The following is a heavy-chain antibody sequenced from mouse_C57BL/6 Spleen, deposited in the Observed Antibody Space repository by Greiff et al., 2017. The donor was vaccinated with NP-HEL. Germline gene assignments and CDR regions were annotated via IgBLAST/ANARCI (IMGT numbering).Heavy chain of an antibody. D-gene: IGHD1-1*01. CDR2: INPNNGGT. CDR3: TRYTVGPNYYAMDY. V-gene: IGHV1-26*01. Sequence: VQLQQSGPELVKPGASVKISCKASGYTFTDYYMNWVKQSHGKSLEWIGDINPNNGGTSYNQKFKGKATLTVDKSSSTAYMELRSLTSEDSAVYYCTRYTVGPNYYAMDYWGQGTSVTVSS. CDR1: GYTFTDYY. J-gene: IGHJ4*01.